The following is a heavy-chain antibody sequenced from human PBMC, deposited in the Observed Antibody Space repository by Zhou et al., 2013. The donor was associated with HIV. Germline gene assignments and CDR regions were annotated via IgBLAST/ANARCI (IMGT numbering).Heavy chain of an antibody. J-gene: IGHJ3*02. CDR3: ASPRTYCSSTSCYTGREAFDI. Sequence: QVQLVQSGAEVKKPGSSVKVSCKASGGTFSSYAISWVRQAPGQGLEWMGGIIPIFGTANYAQKFQGRVTITTDESTSTAYMELSSLRSEDTAVYYCASPRTYCSSTSCYTGREAFDIWGQGDNGHRLF. CDR1: GGTFSSYA. V-gene: IGHV1-69*05. CDR2: IIPIFGTA. D-gene: IGHD2-2*02.